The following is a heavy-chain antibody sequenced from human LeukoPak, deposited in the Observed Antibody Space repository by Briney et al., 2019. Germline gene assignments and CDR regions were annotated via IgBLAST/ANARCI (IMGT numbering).Heavy chain of an antibody. V-gene: IGHV3-21*01. CDR2: ISSSSSYI. J-gene: IGHJ6*04. CDR3: ARDRGYCSPTSCYLYGMDV. D-gene: IGHD2-2*01. CDR1: RFTFSSYS. Sequence: GGSLRLSCAASRFTFSSYSMNWVRQAPGKGLEWVSSISSSSSYIYYADSVKGRFTMSRDNAKNSLYLQMNSLRAEDTAVYYCARDRGYCSPTSCYLYGMDVWGKGTTVTVSS.